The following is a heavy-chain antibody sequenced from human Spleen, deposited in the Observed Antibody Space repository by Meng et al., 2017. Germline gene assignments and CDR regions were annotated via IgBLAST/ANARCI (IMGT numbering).Heavy chain of an antibody. V-gene: IGHV4-61*01. CDR3: ARDYTGTLDS. CDR2: IYYTGST. Sequence: QGHLQESGPGLVRPSETLSLTCTVSGGSVSSGSYYWSWIRQPPGKGLEWIGYIYYTGSTKYNPSLKSRVTISVDTSKNQFFLELNSVTAADTAVYHCARDYTGTLDSWGQGTLVTVSS. D-gene: IGHD1-1*01. CDR1: GGSVSSGSYY. J-gene: IGHJ4*02.